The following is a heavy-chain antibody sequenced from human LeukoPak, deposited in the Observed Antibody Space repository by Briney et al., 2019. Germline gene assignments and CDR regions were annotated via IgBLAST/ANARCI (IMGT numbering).Heavy chain of an antibody. V-gene: IGHV3-21*01. CDR3: ARAGYCSSTSCYLDY. CDR2: ISSGSSYI. CDR1: GFTFSSYS. Sequence: PGGSLRLSCAASGFTFSSYSMNWVRQAPGKGLEWVSSISSGSSYIYYADSVKGRFTISRDNAKNSLYLQMNSLRAEDTAVYYCARAGYCSSTSCYLDYWGQGTLVTVSS. J-gene: IGHJ4*02. D-gene: IGHD2-2*01.